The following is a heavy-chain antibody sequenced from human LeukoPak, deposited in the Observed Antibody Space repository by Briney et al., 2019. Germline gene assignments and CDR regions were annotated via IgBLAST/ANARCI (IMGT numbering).Heavy chain of an antibody. Sequence: GESLRLSCAASGFTFSSYAMSWVRQAPGKGLEWVSAISGSGGSTYYADSVKGRFTNSRDNSKNTLYLQMNSLRAEDTAVYYCAKRAAAAGDYYYYYGMDVWGQGTTVTVSS. V-gene: IGHV3-23*01. CDR1: GFTFSSYA. D-gene: IGHD6-13*01. CDR3: AKRAAAAGDYYYYYGMDV. J-gene: IGHJ6*02. CDR2: ISGSGGST.